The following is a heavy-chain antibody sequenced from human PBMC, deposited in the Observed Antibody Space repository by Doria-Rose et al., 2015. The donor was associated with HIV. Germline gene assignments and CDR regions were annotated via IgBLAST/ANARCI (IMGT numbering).Heavy chain of an antibody. D-gene: IGHD3-10*01. Sequence: VQLVQSGGGLVRPGGSLRLSCATSGFTFSSHRINWVRQAPGQGLESVSSISSTSAYINYADSVRGRFTISRDNARNSLYLQMDSLRAEDTAIYYCATGVTLDYWGQGTLVTVSS. CDR3: ATGVTLDY. CDR2: ISSTSAYI. CDR1: GFTFSSHR. V-gene: IGHV3-21*01. J-gene: IGHJ4*02.